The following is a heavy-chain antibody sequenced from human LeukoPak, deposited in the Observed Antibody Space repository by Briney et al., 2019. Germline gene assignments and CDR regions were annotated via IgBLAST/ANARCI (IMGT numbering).Heavy chain of an antibody. J-gene: IGHJ3*02. Sequence: GGSLGLSCAASGFTFSSYEMNWVRQAPGKGLEWVSHISSSGSTIYYADFVRRRFTISEDTAKHSLHLQMNGLTADDTAEYYCVRGSSVSASNNALDIGGQEPMVTVSS. CDR3: VRGSSVSASNNALDI. D-gene: IGHD4-11*01. CDR2: ISSSGSTI. V-gene: IGHV3-48*03. CDR1: GFTFSSYE.